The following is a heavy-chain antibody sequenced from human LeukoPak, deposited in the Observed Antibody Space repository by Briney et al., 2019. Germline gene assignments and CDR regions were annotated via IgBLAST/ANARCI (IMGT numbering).Heavy chain of an antibody. CDR2: LYSGGST. Sequence: QTGGSLRLSCAASGFTVSSNYMSWVRQAPGKGLEWVSVLYSGGSTYYADSVKGRFTISRDNSKNTLYLQMNSLRAEDTAVYYCARDYSSSSGDGRRLDYWGQGTLVTVSS. D-gene: IGHD6-6*01. V-gene: IGHV3-66*02. CDR3: ARDYSSSSGDGRRLDY. J-gene: IGHJ4*02. CDR1: GFTVSSNY.